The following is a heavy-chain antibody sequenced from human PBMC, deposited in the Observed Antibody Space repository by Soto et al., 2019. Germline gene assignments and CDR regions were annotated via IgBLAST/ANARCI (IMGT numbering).Heavy chain of an antibody. CDR1: SGSISSSNW. CDR2: IYHSGST. D-gene: IGHD1-7*01. Sequence: QVQLQESGPGLVKPSGTLSLTCAVSSGSISSSNWWSWVRQPPGKGLEWIGEIYHSGSTNYNPSPKSRVPISVDKSKNQFSLKLSSVTAADTAVYYCARENKGTRGGYFDYWGQGTLVTVSS. CDR3: ARENKGTRGGYFDY. V-gene: IGHV4-4*02. J-gene: IGHJ4*02.